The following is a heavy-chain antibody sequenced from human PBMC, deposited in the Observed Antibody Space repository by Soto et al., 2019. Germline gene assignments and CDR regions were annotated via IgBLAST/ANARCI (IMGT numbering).Heavy chain of an antibody. J-gene: IGHJ5*02. CDR3: ARDPKTSGGQHWAFNYFDA. D-gene: IGHD3-10*01. CDR2: ISYDGTNK. CDR1: GFSFSISP. Sequence: GGSLRLSCAASGFSFSISPMHWVRQAPGKGPEWVALISYDGTNKFYADSVKGRFTISRDNSKSTLYLQVDSLRPEDAAVYYCARDPKTSGGQHWAFNYFDAWGQGTLVTVSS. V-gene: IGHV3-30-3*01.